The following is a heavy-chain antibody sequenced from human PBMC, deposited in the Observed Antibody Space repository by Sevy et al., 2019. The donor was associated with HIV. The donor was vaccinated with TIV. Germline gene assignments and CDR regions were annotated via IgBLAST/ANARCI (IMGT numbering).Heavy chain of an antibody. CDR2: LSFVCGEI. CDR1: GLTFSKYS. D-gene: IGHD2-8*01. J-gene: IGHJ4*02. Sequence: GGSLRLSCAASGLTFSKYSMSWVRQPPGKGLEWVSTLSFVCGEINYADSVKGRFTISRDNSKSSVYLQMNNLRPEDTAVHYCAREGCTKPHDYWGQGTLVTVSS. V-gene: IGHV3-23*01. CDR3: AREGCTKPHDY.